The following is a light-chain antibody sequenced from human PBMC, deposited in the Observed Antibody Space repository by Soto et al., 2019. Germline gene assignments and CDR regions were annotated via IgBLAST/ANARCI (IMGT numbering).Light chain of an antibody. J-gene: IGLJ2*01. Sequence: QSVLTQPPSASGTPGQRVTISCSGSSSNIGSNYVYWYQQLPGTAPKLLIYSNNQRPSGVPDRFSGSKSGTSASLAISGLRSEDEADYYCAVWDDSLSGVVFGGGTKLTV. CDR3: AVWDDSLSGVV. CDR1: SSNIGSNY. V-gene: IGLV1-47*02. CDR2: SNN.